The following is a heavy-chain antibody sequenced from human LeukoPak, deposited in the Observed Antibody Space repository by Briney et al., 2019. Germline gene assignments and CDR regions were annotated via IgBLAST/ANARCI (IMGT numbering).Heavy chain of an antibody. V-gene: IGHV1-24*01. Sequence: ASVKVSGKASAYTHTSYYMHWVRQAPGKGLEWMGGFDPEDGETIYAQKFQDRVTMTEDTSTGAAYMELNSLRSEDTAMYYCATAPLDTSRFYYNDWGQGTLVTVSS. D-gene: IGHD3-10*01. CDR3: ATAPLDTSRFYYND. J-gene: IGHJ4*02. CDR1: AYTHTSYY. CDR2: FDPEDGET.